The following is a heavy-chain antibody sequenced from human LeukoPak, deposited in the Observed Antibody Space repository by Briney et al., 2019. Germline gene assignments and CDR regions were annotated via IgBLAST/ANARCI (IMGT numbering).Heavy chain of an antibody. V-gene: IGHV1-8*02. CDR3: ARVARPPYKLCGSVTCYGEDAFDV. D-gene: IGHD2-2*01. CDR1: GFTFSTYD. Sequence: APVQVPRQAPGFTFSTYDINRVSQATGQRPECMGGTNPHNEKACYDQKWRGRVTMSRDTYTSTAYMELNSLTSEDTAVYYCARVARPPYKLCGSVTCYGEDAFDVWGQGTLVTVSS. CDR2: TNPHNEKA. J-gene: IGHJ3*01.